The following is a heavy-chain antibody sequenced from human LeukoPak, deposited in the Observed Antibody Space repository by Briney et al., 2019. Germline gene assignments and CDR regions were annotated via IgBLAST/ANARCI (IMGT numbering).Heavy chain of an antibody. Sequence: GSSVKVSCKASGGTSNSHAISWVRQAPGQGLEWMGRIISNLGTTNRAQKFQDRDTLTADKSTNTAYMELTSLTSDDTAIYYCATTNDGGGYQWGDFFDYWGQGTLVTVSS. J-gene: IGHJ4*02. V-gene: IGHV1-69*04. CDR2: IISNLGTT. CDR1: GGTSNSHA. D-gene: IGHD3-22*01. CDR3: ATTNDGGGYQWGDFFDY.